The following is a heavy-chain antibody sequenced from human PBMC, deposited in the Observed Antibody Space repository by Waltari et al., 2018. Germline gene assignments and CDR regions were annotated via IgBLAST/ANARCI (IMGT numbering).Heavy chain of an antibody. CDR1: GFTFSNNW. Sequence: EVQLVESGGGLVQPGGSLRLSCAASGFTFSNNWMTWVRQAPGKGWGGVANINQDVSGKYSVESVKGRFTISRDNAKNSLYLQLNSLRADDTAVYYCTRGGDDSSWYWRNWGQGTLVTVSS. CDR2: INQDVSGK. CDR3: TRGGDDSSWYWRN. V-gene: IGHV3-7*01. J-gene: IGHJ4*02. D-gene: IGHD6-13*01.